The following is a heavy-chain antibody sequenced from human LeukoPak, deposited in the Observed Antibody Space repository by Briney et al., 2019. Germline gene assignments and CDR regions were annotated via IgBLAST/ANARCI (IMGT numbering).Heavy chain of an antibody. V-gene: IGHV1-18*01. Sequence: ASVKVSCKASGYTFTSYGISWVRQAPGQGLEGMGWISAYNGNTNYAQKLQGRVTMTTDTSTSTAYMELRSLRSDDTAVYYCAREGVYYDRSGYPRDYWGQGTLVTVSS. J-gene: IGHJ4*02. CDR3: AREGVYYDRSGYPRDY. CDR1: GYTFTSYG. CDR2: ISAYNGNT. D-gene: IGHD3-22*01.